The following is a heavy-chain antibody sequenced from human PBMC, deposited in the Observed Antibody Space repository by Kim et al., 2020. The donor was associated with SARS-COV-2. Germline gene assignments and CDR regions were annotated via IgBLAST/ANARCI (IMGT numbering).Heavy chain of an antibody. V-gene: IGHV4-59*01. CDR2: IYYSGST. D-gene: IGHD1-1*01. Sequence: SETLSLTCTVSGGSISSYYWSWIRQPPGKGLEWIGYIYYSGSTNYNPSLKSRVTISVDTSKNQFSLKLSSVTAADTAVYYCARAGPLPRYGALGAFDIRGQGTMVTVSS. CDR1: GGSISSYY. CDR3: ARAGPLPRYGALGAFDI. J-gene: IGHJ3*02.